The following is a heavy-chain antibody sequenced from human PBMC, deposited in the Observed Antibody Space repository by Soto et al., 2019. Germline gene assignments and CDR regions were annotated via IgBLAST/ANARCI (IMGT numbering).Heavy chain of an antibody. CDR2: IIPVFGTA. Sequence: GASVKVSCKASGGTFSSYAISWVRQAPGQGLEWMGGIIPVFGTANYAQKFQGRVTITADESTSTAYMELSSLRSEDTAVYYCATSNKGAYYYYGMDVWGQGTTVTVS. CDR1: GGTFSSYA. V-gene: IGHV1-69*13. CDR3: ATSNKGAYYYYGMDV. J-gene: IGHJ6*02. D-gene: IGHD2-8*01.